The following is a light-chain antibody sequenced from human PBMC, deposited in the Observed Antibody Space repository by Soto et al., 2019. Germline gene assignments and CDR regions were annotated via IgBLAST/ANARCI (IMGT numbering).Light chain of an antibody. CDR3: QQYNNWPRT. Sequence: EIVMTQSPSTLSVSPWGRSTLSCMASQSLRSSLAWYQQKPGQAPRLLIYGASTRATGIPARFSGSGSGTEFTLTISSLQSEDFAVYYCQQYNNWPRTFGQGTKVDIK. J-gene: IGKJ1*01. V-gene: IGKV3-15*01. CDR2: GAS. CDR1: QSLRSS.